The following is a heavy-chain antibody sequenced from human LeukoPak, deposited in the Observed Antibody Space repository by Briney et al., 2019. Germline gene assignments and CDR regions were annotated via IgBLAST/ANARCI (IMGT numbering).Heavy chain of an antibody. J-gene: IGHJ4*02. V-gene: IGHV1-69*06. CDR1: GGTFSSYA. CDR2: IIPIFGTA. CDR3: VRHEDGYYSDSSGYYFDY. D-gene: IGHD3-22*01. Sequence: ASVKVSCKTSGGTFSSYAISWVRQAPGQGLEWMGGIIPIFGTANYAQKFQGRVTITADKSTSTAYMELSSLRSEDTAVYYCVRHEDGYYSDSSGYYFDYWGQGTLVTVSS.